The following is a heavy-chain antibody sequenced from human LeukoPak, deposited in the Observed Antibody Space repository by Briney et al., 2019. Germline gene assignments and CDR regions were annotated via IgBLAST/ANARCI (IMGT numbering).Heavy chain of an antibody. Sequence: GGSLRLSCTASGITFSSYGMHWVRQAPGKGLEWVAFIRYDGSYKYYADSVKGRFTISRDNSKNTLYLQMNSLRADDTAVYYCAKDSPVNYDIWTGYIDYWGQGTLVTDAS. D-gene: IGHD3-9*01. CDR3: AKDSPVNYDIWTGYIDY. V-gene: IGHV3-30*02. J-gene: IGHJ4*02. CDR2: IRYDGSYK. CDR1: GITFSSYG.